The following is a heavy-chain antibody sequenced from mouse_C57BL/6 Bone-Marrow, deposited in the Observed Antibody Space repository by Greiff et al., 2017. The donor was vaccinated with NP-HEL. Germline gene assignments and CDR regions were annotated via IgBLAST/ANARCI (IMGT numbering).Heavy chain of an antibody. D-gene: IGHD1-1*01. J-gene: IGHJ1*03. CDR2: ISYSGST. CDR1: GYSITSGYD. Sequence: EVQLVESGPGMVKPSQSLSLTCTVTGYSITSGYDWHWIRHFPGNKLEWMGYISYSGSTNYNPSLKSRVSITHDTSKNHFFLKLNSVTTEDTATYYCARDHYGSSYRYFDVWGTGTTVTVSS. V-gene: IGHV3-1*01. CDR3: ARDHYGSSYRYFDV.